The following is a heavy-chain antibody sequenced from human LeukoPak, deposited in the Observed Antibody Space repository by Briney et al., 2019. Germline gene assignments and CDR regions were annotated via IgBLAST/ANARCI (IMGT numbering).Heavy chain of an antibody. V-gene: IGHV4-30-4*01. CDR1: GGSISSGDYY. J-gene: IGHJ3*02. Sequence: SQTLSLTCTVSGGSISSGDYYWSWIRQPPGKGLEWIGYIYYSGSTYYNPSLKSRVTTSVDTSKNQFSLKLSSVTAADTAVYYCASVDWSNAFDIWGQGTMVTVSS. CDR3: ASVDWSNAFDI. CDR2: IYYSGST. D-gene: IGHD3-9*01.